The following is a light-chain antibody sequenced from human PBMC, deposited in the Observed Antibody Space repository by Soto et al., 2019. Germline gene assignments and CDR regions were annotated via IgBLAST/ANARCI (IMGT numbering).Light chain of an antibody. CDR2: DVA. CDR1: SSDVGGSNF. V-gene: IGLV2-14*03. CDR3: VSYTSSTTYV. J-gene: IGLJ1*01. Sequence: QSVLTQPASVSDSPGQSITISCTGTSSDVGGSNFVPWYQQHPGKPPKLIIYDVANRPSGVSNRFSGSKSGSTASLIISRLQTEDEADYYCVSYTSSTTYVFGTGTKLTVL.